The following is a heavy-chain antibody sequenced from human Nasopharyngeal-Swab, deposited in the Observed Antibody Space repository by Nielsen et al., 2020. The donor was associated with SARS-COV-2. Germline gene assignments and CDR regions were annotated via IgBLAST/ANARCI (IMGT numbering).Heavy chain of an antibody. CDR3: ATTGGVGVVAFDT. V-gene: IGHV1-2*06. Sequence: ASVTVSCQASDDTFPDSSIHWVRPAPGQGLEWLGRISPNRGGTNYAQKFQGRVTMTRDTSIKTAYMELSRLRSDDTAVYFCATTGGVGVVAFDTWGQGTMVAVSS. CDR2: ISPNRGGT. J-gene: IGHJ3*02. CDR1: DDTFPDSS. D-gene: IGHD2-15*01.